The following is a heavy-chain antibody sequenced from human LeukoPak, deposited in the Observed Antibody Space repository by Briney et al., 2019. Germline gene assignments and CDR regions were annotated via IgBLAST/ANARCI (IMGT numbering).Heavy chain of an antibody. D-gene: IGHD1-1*01. J-gene: IGHJ5*02. CDR3: ATTRNDVGWFDP. Sequence: GRSLRLSCAASGFTFSSYGMHWVRQAPGKGLEWVAVISYDGSNKYYADSVKGRFTISSDNSKNTLYLQMNSLRAEDTAVYYCATTRNDVGWFDPWGQGTLVTVSS. V-gene: IGHV3-30*03. CDR2: ISYDGSNK. CDR1: GFTFSSYG.